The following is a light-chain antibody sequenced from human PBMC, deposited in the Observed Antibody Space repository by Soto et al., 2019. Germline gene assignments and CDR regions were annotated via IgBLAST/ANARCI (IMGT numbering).Light chain of an antibody. CDR2: GAS. J-gene: IGKJ1*01. V-gene: IGKV3-20*01. CDR3: QQYGSSLTWT. CDR1: QSVSSSY. Sequence: EIVLTQSPGTLSLSPGEKATLSCRASQSVSSSYLAWYQQKPCQAPRLLIYGASSRATGIPDRFSGSGSGTDFTLTISRLEPEDFAVNYCQQYGSSLTWTFGQGTKVEIK.